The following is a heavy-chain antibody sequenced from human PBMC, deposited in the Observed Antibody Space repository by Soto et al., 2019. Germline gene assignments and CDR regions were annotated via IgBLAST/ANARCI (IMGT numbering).Heavy chain of an antibody. CDR1: GFTFSNAW. CDR2: IKSKTDGGTT. J-gene: IGHJ4*02. V-gene: IGHV3-15*07. Sequence: GGSLRLSCAASGFTFSNAWMNWVRQAPGKGLEWVGRIKSKTDGGTTDYAAPVKGRFTISRDDSKNTLYLQMNSLKTEDTAVYYCTTDGEWDFWSGYPGNFDYWGQGTLVTVSS. D-gene: IGHD3-3*01. CDR3: TTDGEWDFWSGYPGNFDY.